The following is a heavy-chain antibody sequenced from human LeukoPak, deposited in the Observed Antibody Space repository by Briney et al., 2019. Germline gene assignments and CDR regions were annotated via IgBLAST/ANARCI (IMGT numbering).Heavy chain of an antibody. D-gene: IGHD3-3*01. CDR2: ISSSSSYI. V-gene: IGHV3-21*01. Sequence: PRGSLRLSCAASGFTFSSYSMNWVRQAPGKGLEWVSSISSSSSYIYYADSVKGRFTISRDNAKNSLCLQMNSLRAEDTAVYYCARGRRYDFWSGYQIAGERYYYYGMDVWGQGTTVTVSS. CDR1: GFTFSSYS. CDR3: ARGRRYDFWSGYQIAGERYYYYGMDV. J-gene: IGHJ6*02.